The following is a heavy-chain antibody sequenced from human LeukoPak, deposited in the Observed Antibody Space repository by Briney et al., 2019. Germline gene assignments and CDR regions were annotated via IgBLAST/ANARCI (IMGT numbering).Heavy chain of an antibody. J-gene: IGHJ3*02. D-gene: IGHD3-9*01. Sequence: GGSLRLSCAASGFTFDDYAMHWVRQAPGKGLEWVSGISWNSGSIGYADSVKGRFTISRDNAKNSLYLQMNSLRAEDMALYYCATGNYYDILGVCSTAFDIWGQGTMVTVSS. CDR1: GFTFDDYA. CDR3: ATGNYYDILGVCSTAFDI. CDR2: ISWNSGSI. V-gene: IGHV3-9*03.